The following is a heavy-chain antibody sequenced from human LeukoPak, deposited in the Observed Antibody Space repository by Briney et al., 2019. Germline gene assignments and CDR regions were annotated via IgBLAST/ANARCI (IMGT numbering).Heavy chain of an antibody. V-gene: IGHV3-21*01. CDR1: GFTFSSYT. CDR2: ITSSSTYI. J-gene: IGHJ4*02. D-gene: IGHD2-21*01. Sequence: GGSLRLSCVASGFTFSSYTMNWVRQAPGKGLEWVSSITSSSTYIYYADSVKGRITISRDNAKNSLYLQMNSLRAEDTAVYYCARDVDFDSWGQGSLVTVSS. CDR3: ARDVDFDS.